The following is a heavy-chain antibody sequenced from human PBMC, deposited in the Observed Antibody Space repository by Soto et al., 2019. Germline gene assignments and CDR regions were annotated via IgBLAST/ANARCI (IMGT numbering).Heavy chain of an antibody. CDR1: GYTFTSYY. D-gene: IGHD6-19*01. CDR2: INPSGGST. CDR3: ARATTGYSSGWYFDY. V-gene: IGHV1-46*01. J-gene: IGHJ4*02. Sequence: ASVKVSCKASGYTFTSYYMHWVRQAPGQGLEWLGIINPSGGSTRYAQKFQGRVTMPRDTSTSTVYMELSSLRSEDTAVYYCARATTGYSSGWYFDYWGQGTLVTVSS.